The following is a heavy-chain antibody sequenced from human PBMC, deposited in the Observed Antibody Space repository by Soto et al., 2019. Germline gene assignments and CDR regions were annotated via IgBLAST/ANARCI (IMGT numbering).Heavy chain of an antibody. CDR3: ARLQATTPIFGVVIMKYYGMDV. J-gene: IGHJ6*02. D-gene: IGHD3-3*01. V-gene: IGHV5-10-1*01. Sequence: PGESLKISCKGSGYSFTSYWISWVRQMPGKGLEWMGRIDPSDSYTNYSPSFQGHVTISADKSISTAYLQWSSLKASDTAMYYCARLQATTPIFGVVIMKYYGMDVWGQGTTVTV. CDR2: IDPSDSYT. CDR1: GYSFTSYW.